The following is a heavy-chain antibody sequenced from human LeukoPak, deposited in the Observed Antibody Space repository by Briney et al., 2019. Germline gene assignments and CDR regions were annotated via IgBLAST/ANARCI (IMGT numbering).Heavy chain of an antibody. J-gene: IGHJ4*02. CDR2: IYYSGTT. CDR3: ARGAYYFDY. Sequence: SETLSLTCIVSGGSVGSGSYYWSWIRQPPGKGLEWIGYIYYSGTTNYNPSLKSRVTISVDTSKNQFSLNLSSVTAADTAVYYCARGAYYFDYWGQGTLVTVSS. V-gene: IGHV4-61*01. CDR1: GGSVGSGSYY.